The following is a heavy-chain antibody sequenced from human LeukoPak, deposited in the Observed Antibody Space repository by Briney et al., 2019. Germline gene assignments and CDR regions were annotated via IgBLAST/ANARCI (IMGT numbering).Heavy chain of an antibody. CDR1: GFTFSSYA. CDR2: ISYDGSNK. CDR3: ARGDYYDSSGPNPGVDY. D-gene: IGHD3-22*01. Sequence: PGGSLRLSCAASGFTFSSYAMHWVRQAPGKGLEWVAVISYDGSNKYYADSVKGRFTISRDNSKNTLYLQMNSLRAEDTAVYYCARGDYYDSSGPNPGVDYWGQGTLVTVSS. J-gene: IGHJ4*02. V-gene: IGHV3-30-3*01.